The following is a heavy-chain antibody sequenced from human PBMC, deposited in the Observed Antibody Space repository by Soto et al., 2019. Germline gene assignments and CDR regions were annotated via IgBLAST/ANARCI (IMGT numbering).Heavy chain of an antibody. J-gene: IGHJ6*02. CDR1: GWMFSSYS. CDR2: LSSNGGTT. CDR3: AKVNNHYYYDMDA. Sequence: PXGTLSLTCAASGWMFSSYSIAWVRQAPGRGLEWVSTLSSNGGTTYYADSVKGRITISRDNSKKPLYLQVTSPGADDTAVYYCAKVNNHYYYDMDAWGQGTTVTVSS. V-gene: IGHV3-23*01.